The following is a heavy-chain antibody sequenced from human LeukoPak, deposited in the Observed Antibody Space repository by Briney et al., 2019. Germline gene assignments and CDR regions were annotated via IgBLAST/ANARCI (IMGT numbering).Heavy chain of an antibody. D-gene: IGHD2-2*01. V-gene: IGHV3-11*01. Sequence: GGSLRLSCAASGFTFSDYYMSWIRQAPGKGLEWASYISSSGSTIYYADSVKGRFTISRDNAKNSLYLQMNSLRAEDTAVYYCARLCSSASYYYYYYGMDVWGQGTTVTVSS. J-gene: IGHJ6*02. CDR2: ISSSGSTI. CDR3: ARLCSSASYYYYYYGMDV. CDR1: GFTFSDYY.